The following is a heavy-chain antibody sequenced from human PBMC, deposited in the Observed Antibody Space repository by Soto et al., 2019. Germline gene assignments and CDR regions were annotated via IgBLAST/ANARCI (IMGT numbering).Heavy chain of an antibody. V-gene: IGHV3-30*18. D-gene: IGHD4-17*01. CDR1: GDSITTSG. CDR3: AKDHYTVTGNYWYFDL. J-gene: IGHJ2*01. Sequence: QVQLQESGPGLLKPSNTLSLTCTVSGDSITTSGHLWGWIRQPPGKGLEWVAVISYDGSNKYYAASVKGRFTISRDNSKNTLYLQMNRLRAEDTAVYYCAKDHYTVTGNYWYFDLWGRGTLVTVSS. CDR2: ISYDGSNK.